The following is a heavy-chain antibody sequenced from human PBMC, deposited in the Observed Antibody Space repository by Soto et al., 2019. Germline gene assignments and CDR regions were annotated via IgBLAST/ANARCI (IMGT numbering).Heavy chain of an antibody. D-gene: IGHD6-19*01. CDR2: IYYSGST. J-gene: IGHJ6*02. CDR3: ARDRGGYSSGWYGLDV. CDR1: GGSISSGGYY. Sequence: SETLSLTCSVSGGSISSGGYYWSRIRQHPGKGLEWIGYIYYSGSTYYNPSLESRITILVDTSKNQFSLKLSSVTAADTAVYYCARDRGGYSSGWYGLDVWGQGTMVTVSS. V-gene: IGHV4-31*03.